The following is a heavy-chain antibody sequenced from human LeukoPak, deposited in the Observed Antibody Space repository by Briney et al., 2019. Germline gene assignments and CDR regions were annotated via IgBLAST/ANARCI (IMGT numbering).Heavy chain of an antibody. V-gene: IGHV3-30-3*01. CDR1: GFTFSSYA. D-gene: IGHD6-19*01. CDR2: ISYDGSNK. CDR3: ARDVQAGPGY. J-gene: IGHJ4*02. Sequence: GGSLRLSCATSGFTFSSYAMHWVRQAPAKGLEWVAVISYDGSNKYYADSVKGRFTISRDNSKNTLYLQMNSLRAEDTAVYYCARDVQAGPGYWGQGTLVTVSS.